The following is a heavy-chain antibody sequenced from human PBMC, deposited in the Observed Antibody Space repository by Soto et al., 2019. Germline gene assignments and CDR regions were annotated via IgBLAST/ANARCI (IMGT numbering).Heavy chain of an antibody. CDR3: AGTSWHGSGSYFSFDY. D-gene: IGHD3-10*01. Sequence: QVQLQESGPGLVKPSETLSLTCTVSGGSISSYYWSWIRQPPENGLEWIGYIYYSGSTNYNPSLKSRVNISLDTSKNQFSLRLSSVTAADTAVYYCAGTSWHGSGSYFSFDYWGQGTLVTVSS. J-gene: IGHJ4*02. CDR1: GGSISSYY. CDR2: IYYSGST. V-gene: IGHV4-59*08.